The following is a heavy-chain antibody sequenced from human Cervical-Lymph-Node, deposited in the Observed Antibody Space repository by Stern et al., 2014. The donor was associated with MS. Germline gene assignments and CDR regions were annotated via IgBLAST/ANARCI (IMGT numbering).Heavy chain of an antibody. CDR3: ATTGTQGGWFDP. CDR1: GGTFNSYA. J-gene: IGHJ5*02. Sequence: VQLVESGAEVKKPGSSVKVSCKASGGTFNSYAMNWVRQAPGQGLEWMGGIIPIFGPANYAQKFQGRVTITADKSTSTAYMELSSLRSEDTAVYYCATTGTQGGWFDPWGQGTLVTVSS. D-gene: IGHD1-14*01. CDR2: IIPIFGPA. V-gene: IGHV1-69*06.